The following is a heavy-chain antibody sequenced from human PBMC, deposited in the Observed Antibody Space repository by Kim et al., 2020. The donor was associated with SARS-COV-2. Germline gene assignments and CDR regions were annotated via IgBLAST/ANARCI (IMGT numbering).Heavy chain of an antibody. V-gene: IGHV3-23*01. CDR1: GLTFSNYA. D-gene: IGHD5-18*01. CDR2: ITRSGDST. J-gene: IGHJ4*02. CDR3: TKRETHSYGYDY. Sequence: GGSLRLSCAASGLTFSNYAMSWVRQVPEKGLEWVSSITRSGDSTYYADSVKGRFTISRDNSKNTLFLQLSSLRAEDTAIYYCTKRETHSYGYDYWGQGTLVTVSS.